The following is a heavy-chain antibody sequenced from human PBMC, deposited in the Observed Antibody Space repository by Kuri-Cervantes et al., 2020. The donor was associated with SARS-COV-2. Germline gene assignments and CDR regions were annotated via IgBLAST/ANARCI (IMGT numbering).Heavy chain of an antibody. J-gene: IGHJ4*01. CDR2: IYHSGST. CDR3: ARDWALWFGELFGDFFYFDY. Sequence: SEAVSLSCTVSGGCISSYYVGWIRQPPGKGLEWIGSIYHSGSTYYNPSLKSRVTISVDTSKNQFSLKLSSVTAADTAVYYCARDWALWFGELFGDFFYFDYWGHGTLVTVSS. D-gene: IGHD3-10*01. V-gene: IGHV4-38-2*02. CDR1: GGCISSYY.